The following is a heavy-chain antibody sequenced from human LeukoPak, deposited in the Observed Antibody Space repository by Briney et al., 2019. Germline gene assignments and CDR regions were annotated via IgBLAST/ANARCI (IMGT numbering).Heavy chain of an antibody. Sequence: SETLSLTCTVSGGSISSYYWSWIRQPPGKGLEWIGYIYYSGSTNYNPSLKSRVTISVDTSKNQFSLKLSSVTAADTAVCYCARGDPAAAGYDYWGQGTLVTVSS. J-gene: IGHJ4*02. CDR1: GGSISSYY. V-gene: IGHV4-59*01. CDR3: ARGDPAAAGYDY. D-gene: IGHD6-13*01. CDR2: IYYSGST.